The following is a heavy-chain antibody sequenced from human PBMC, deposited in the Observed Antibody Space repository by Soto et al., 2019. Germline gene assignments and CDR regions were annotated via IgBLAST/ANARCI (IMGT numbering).Heavy chain of an antibody. CDR1: GFTFSSYW. CDR2: IKQDGSEK. CDR3: ARDLPSTSYSSSWYPHNWFDP. Sequence: GGSLRLSCAASGFTFSSYWMSWVRQAPGKGLEWVANIKQDGSEKYYVDSVKGRFTISRDNAKNSLYLQMNSLRAEDTAVYYCARDLPSTSYSSSWYPHNWFDPWGQGTLVTVSS. V-gene: IGHV3-7*01. D-gene: IGHD6-13*01. J-gene: IGHJ5*02.